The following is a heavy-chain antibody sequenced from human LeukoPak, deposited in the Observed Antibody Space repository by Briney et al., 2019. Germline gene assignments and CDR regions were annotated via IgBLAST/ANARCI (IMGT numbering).Heavy chain of an antibody. CDR2: IVWDDDK. Sequence: SGPTLVNPTQTLTLTCTFSGFSLSTSGVCVSWIRQPPGKALEWLARIVWDDDKYYSTSLKTRLTISKDTSKKQVFLTMTKMDPVDTATYYCARIRYSSGWYGGHWFDPWGQGTLVTVSS. J-gene: IGHJ5*02. CDR3: ARIRYSSGWYGGHWFDP. CDR1: GFSLSTSGVC. V-gene: IGHV2-70*11. D-gene: IGHD6-19*01.